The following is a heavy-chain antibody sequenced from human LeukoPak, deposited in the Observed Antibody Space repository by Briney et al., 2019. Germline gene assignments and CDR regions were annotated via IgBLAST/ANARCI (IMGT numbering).Heavy chain of an antibody. V-gene: IGHV1-18*01. CDR2: ISAYNGNT. CDR3: ARDQGGDYYYGMDV. D-gene: IGHD4-17*01. Sequence: ASVKVSCKASGYTFTSYGISWVRRAPGQGLEWMGWISAYNGNTNYAQKLQGRVTMTTDTSTSTAYMELRSLRSEDTAVYYCARDQGGDYYYGMDVWGQGTTVTVSS. J-gene: IGHJ6*02. CDR1: GYTFTSYG.